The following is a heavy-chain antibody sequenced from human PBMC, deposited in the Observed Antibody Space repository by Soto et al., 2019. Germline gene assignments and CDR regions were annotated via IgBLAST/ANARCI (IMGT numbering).Heavy chain of an antibody. D-gene: IGHD6-6*01. CDR3: ARSISARTHYFDY. J-gene: IGHJ4*02. Sequence: PSETLSLTCAVSGGSITTVGYSWSWIRQPPGKGLEWIGYIFHSGISYSNPSLKGRVTMSVDGSKNRFSLRLSSVTAADTAVYYCARSISARTHYFDYWGQGTLVPVYS. CDR2: IFHSGIS. V-gene: IGHV4-30-2*01. CDR1: GGSITTVGYS.